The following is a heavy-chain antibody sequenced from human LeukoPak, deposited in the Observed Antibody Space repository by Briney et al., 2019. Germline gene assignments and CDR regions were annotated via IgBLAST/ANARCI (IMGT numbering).Heavy chain of an antibody. CDR2: INHSGST. CDR1: GGSFSGYY. J-gene: IGHJ4*02. D-gene: IGHD6-19*01. Sequence: SETLSHTCAVYGGSFSGYYWSWIRQPPGKGLEWIGEINHSGSTNYNPSLKSRVTISVDTSKNQFSLKLSSVTAADTAVHYCARRAVAGTHWGQGTLVTVSS. CDR3: ARRAVAGTH. V-gene: IGHV4-34*01.